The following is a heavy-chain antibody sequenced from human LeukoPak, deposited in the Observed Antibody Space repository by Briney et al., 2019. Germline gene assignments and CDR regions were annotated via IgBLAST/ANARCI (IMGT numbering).Heavy chain of an antibody. CDR2: INYSGNT. J-gene: IGHJ5*02. V-gene: IGHV4-59*08. CDR1: GGSISSYY. CDR3: ARNYGGDTGSFFWS. Sequence: SETLSLTCTVSGGSISSYYWSWVRQPPGKGLEYIGYINYSGNTTYLPSLNTRVPISVATSKNKFSLKVRSVTAADTAFYYCARNYGGDTGSFFWSWGQGILVTVSS. D-gene: IGHD2-21*02.